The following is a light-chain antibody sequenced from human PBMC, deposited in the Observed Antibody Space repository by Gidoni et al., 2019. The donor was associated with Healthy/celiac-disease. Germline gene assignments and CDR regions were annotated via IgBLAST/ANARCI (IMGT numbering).Light chain of an antibody. CDR1: QSVSSY. V-gene: IGKV3-11*01. CDR2: DAS. J-gene: IGKJ5*01. Sequence: EIVLTQSPATLSLSPGERATLSCRASQSVSSYLAWYQQKPGQAPRLLIYDASNRATGIPARVSGSGSGTDFTLTISSLEPEDFAVYYCQQRSNWAIITFGQGTRLEIK. CDR3: QQRSNWAIIT.